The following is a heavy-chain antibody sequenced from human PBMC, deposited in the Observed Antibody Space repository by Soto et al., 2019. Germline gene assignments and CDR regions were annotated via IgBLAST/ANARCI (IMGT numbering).Heavy chain of an antibody. CDR1: GGSISSYY. CDR2: IYYSGST. V-gene: IGHV4-59*01. D-gene: IGHD3-10*01. CDR3: ARVWGGAFDF. J-gene: IGHJ3*01. Sequence: PSETLSLTCTVSGGSISSYYWSWIRQPPGKGLEWIGYIYYSGSTNYNPSLKSRVTISVDTSKNQFSLKLSSVTAADTAVYYRARVWGGAFDFWGQGTMVTVSS.